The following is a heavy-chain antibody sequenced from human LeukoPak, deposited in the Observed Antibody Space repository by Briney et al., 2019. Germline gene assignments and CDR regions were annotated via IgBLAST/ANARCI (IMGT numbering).Heavy chain of an antibody. CDR2: IFSSGST. CDR3: ARHLPRTDIGYAFDI. J-gene: IGHJ3*02. D-gene: IGHD2-15*01. CDR1: GGSINSYY. Sequence: SETLSLTCTVSGGSINSYYWSWIRQPPGKGLEWIGYIFSSGSTNYNPSLKSRVTISVDTSKNQFSLRLSSVTAADTAVYYCARHLPRTDIGYAFDIWGQGTVVTVSS. V-gene: IGHV4-59*08.